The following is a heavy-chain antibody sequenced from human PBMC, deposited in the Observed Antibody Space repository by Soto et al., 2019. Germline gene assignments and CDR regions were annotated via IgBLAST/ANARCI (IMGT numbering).Heavy chain of an antibody. D-gene: IGHD2-2*02. J-gene: IGHJ4*02. CDR3: SKETASTGCSGTTCDKGYSDY. V-gene: IGHV3-23*01. CDR2: ISNSGLTT. CDR1: GFTFSISA. Sequence: EVQLLESGGGLAQPGGSLRLSCAASGFTFSISAMSWVRQAPGKGLQWVSTISNSGLTTYYADSVKGRFTISRDNSKNTLFVQMNSVGAEDTAIYYCSKETASTGCSGTTCDKGYSDYWGQGIQVTVST.